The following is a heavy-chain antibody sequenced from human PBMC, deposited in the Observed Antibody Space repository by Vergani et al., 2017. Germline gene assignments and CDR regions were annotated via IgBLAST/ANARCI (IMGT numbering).Heavy chain of an antibody. J-gene: IGHJ6*03. D-gene: IGHD3-3*01. Sequence: EVQLVESGGGLVKPGGSLRLSCAASGFTFSSYSMNWVRQAPGKGLEWVSSISSSSSYIYYADSGKGRFTISRDNAKNSLYLQMNSLRAEDTAVYYCARDGATIVGVVTHYYYYYMDVWGKGTTVTVSS. V-gene: IGHV3-21*01. CDR2: ISSSSSYI. CDR3: ARDGATIVGVVTHYYYYYMDV. CDR1: GFTFSSYS.